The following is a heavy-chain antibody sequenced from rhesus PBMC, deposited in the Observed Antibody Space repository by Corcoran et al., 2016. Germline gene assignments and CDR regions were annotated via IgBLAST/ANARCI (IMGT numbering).Heavy chain of an antibody. J-gene: IGHJ5-1*01. Sequence: QLQLQESGPGLVKPSETLSLSCAVAGGLITTRYWSWIRRAPWEGLEWIGYIYGSGRSTKYTPSLESRVTLSVDTSKNQLSLRLSSVTAADTALYYCAKEEDYGNRGHRFDVWGPGVLITVSS. D-gene: IGHD4-35*01. CDR2: IYGSGRST. CDR1: GGLITTRY. CDR3: AKEEDYGNRGHRFDV. V-gene: IGHV4-169*01.